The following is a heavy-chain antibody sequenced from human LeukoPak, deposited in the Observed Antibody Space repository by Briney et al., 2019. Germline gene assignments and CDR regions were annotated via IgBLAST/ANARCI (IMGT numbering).Heavy chain of an antibody. CDR1: GYTFTSYG. Sequence: ASVKVSCKASGYTFTSYGISWVRQAPGRGLEWMGWISAYNGNTNYAQKLQGRVTMTTDTSTSTAYMELRSLRSDDTAVYYCARDHWDIVVVPAAADGYFQHWGQGTLVTVSS. V-gene: IGHV1-18*01. D-gene: IGHD2-2*01. CDR2: ISAYNGNT. CDR3: ARDHWDIVVVPAAADGYFQH. J-gene: IGHJ1*01.